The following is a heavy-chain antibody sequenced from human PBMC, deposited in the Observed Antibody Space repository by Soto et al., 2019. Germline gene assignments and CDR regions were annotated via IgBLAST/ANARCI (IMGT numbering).Heavy chain of an antibody. CDR3: AKEEVLLWFGGMDV. CDR1: GFTFSSYG. Sequence: QVQLVESGGGVVQPGRSLRLSCAASGFTFSSYGMHWVRQAPGKGLEWVAVISYDGSNKYYADSVKGRFTISRDNSKNTLYLQMNSLRAEDTAVYYCAKEEVLLWFGGMDVCAQGTTVTVSS. D-gene: IGHD3-10*01. CDR2: ISYDGSNK. J-gene: IGHJ6*02. V-gene: IGHV3-30*18.